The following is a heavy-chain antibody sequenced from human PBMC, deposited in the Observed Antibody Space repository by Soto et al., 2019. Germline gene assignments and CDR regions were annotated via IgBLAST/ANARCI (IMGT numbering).Heavy chain of an antibody. CDR3: VREGVGARYCSGGSCYTGYFDL. CDR1: GGSISSYY. Sequence: QVQLQESGPGLVKPSETLSLTCTVSGGSISSYYWSWIRQPPGKGLEWIGYIYYSGSTNYNPYLKGRVTISVDTSKNQSSLKLSSVRAADTAVYYCVREGVGARYCSGGSCYTGYFDLWGRGTLVTVSS. V-gene: IGHV4-59*01. D-gene: IGHD2-15*01. CDR2: IYYSGST. J-gene: IGHJ2*01.